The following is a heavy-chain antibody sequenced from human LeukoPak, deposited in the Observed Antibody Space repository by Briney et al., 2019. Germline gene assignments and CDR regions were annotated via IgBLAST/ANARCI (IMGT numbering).Heavy chain of an antibody. CDR3: TTIGGPGVTTPRN. CDR2: IINSGGST. V-gene: IGHV3-23*01. D-gene: IGHD3-10*01. Sequence: PGGSLRLSCAASGFTFSNYAMSWVRQTPEKGLEWVSGIINSGGSTYYRDSVKGRFTISRDNSKDTLYLQMNSLKADDTAVYYCTTIGGPGVTTPRNWGRGTLVTVSS. J-gene: IGHJ4*02. CDR1: GFTFSNYA.